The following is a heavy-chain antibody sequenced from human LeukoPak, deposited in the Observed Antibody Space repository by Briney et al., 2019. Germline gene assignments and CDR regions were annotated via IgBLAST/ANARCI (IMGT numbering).Heavy chain of an antibody. CDR3: AREGHSGDYFDY. Sequence: GGSLRLSCVVSGFTFSSYWMSWVRQAPGKGLEWVANIKRDGGEKYYVDSVKGRFTISRDNAKKSLYLQMNGLRAEDTAVYYCAREGHSGDYFDYWGQGTLVTVSS. D-gene: IGHD2-21*01. V-gene: IGHV3-7*05. J-gene: IGHJ4*02. CDR2: IKRDGGEK. CDR1: GFTFSSYW.